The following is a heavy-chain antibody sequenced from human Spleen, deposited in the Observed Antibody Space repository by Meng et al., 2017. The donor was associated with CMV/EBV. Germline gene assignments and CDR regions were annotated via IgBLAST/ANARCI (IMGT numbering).Heavy chain of an antibody. CDR1: GFTFSNAW. CDR2: IKSKTDGGTT. Sequence: GGSLRLSCAASGFTFSNAWMSWVRQAPGKGLEWVGRIKSKTDGGTTDYAAPVKGRFTISRDNAKNSLYLQMNSLRAEDTAVYYCARSSGYYDYYYYGMDVWGQGTTVTVSS. V-gene: IGHV3-15*01. D-gene: IGHD3-22*01. CDR3: ARSSGYYDYYYYGMDV. J-gene: IGHJ6*02.